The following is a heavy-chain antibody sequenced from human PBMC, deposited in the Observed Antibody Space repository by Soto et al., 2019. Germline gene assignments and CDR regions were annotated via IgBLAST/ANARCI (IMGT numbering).Heavy chain of an antibody. Sequence: GGSLRLSCAASGFTFDDYAMHWVRQAPGKGLEWVSGISWNSGSIGYADSVKGRFTISRDNAKNSLYLQMNSLRAEDTALYYCAKDLMSTDLGYYFDYWGQGTLVTVSS. D-gene: IGHD4-17*01. J-gene: IGHJ4*02. V-gene: IGHV3-9*01. CDR1: GFTFDDYA. CDR2: ISWNSGSI. CDR3: AKDLMSTDLGYYFDY.